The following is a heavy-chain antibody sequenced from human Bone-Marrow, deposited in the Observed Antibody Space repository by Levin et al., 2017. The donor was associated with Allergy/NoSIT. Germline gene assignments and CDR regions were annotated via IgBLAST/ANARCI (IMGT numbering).Heavy chain of an antibody. D-gene: IGHD2-8*01. Sequence: GESLKISCKTSGYTFTNYGISWVRQAPGQGLEWMGWISAKDGNINYAQKVQGRVTLSTDISTSTAYMELRTLRSDDTAVYYCAVGWGGDGNGYFNYWGQGTLVTVSS. CDR3: AVGWGGDGNGYFNY. J-gene: IGHJ4*02. CDR1: GYTFTNYG. V-gene: IGHV1-18*01. CDR2: ISAKDGNI.